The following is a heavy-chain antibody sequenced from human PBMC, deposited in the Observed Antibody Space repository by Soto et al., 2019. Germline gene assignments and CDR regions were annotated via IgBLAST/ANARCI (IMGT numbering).Heavy chain of an antibody. J-gene: IGHJ6*02. CDR1: GGSISSSSYY. CDR2: IYYSGST. CDR3: ARRLINNFRVGATTGGHYYYYGMDV. D-gene: IGHD1-26*01. V-gene: IGHV4-39*01. Sequence: SETLSLTCTVSGGSISSSSYYWGWIRQPPGKGLEWIGSIYYSGSTYYNPSLKSRVTISVDTSKNQFSLKLSSVTAADTAVYYCARRLINNFRVGATTGGHYYYYGMDVWGQGTTVTVSS.